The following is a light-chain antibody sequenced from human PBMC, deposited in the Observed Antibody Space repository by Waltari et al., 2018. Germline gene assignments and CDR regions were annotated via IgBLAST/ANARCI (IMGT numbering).Light chain of an antibody. Sequence: SFELTQPPSVSVSAGQTASITCSGDKLGDKNVCWYQQKPGQSPVLVIYQDDKRPSGIPERFSGSNSGNTATLTISGTQTLDEADYYCQAWDSSTDVVFGGGTKLTVL. V-gene: IGLV3-1*01. CDR1: KLGDKN. CDR2: QDD. CDR3: QAWDSSTDVV. J-gene: IGLJ2*01.